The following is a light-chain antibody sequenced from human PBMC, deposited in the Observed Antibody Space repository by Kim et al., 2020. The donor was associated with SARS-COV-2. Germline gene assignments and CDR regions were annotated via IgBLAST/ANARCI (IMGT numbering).Light chain of an antibody. V-gene: IGLV3-1*01. J-gene: IGLJ3*02. CDR3: QAWDTTSVV. Sequence: VSPGQTARITCSGDNLGNKFASWYQQRPGQSPVLVIYQDVKRPAGIPERFSGSNSGATATLTISGTQAMDEADYYCQAWDTTSVVFGGGTQLTVL. CDR2: QDV. CDR1: NLGNKF.